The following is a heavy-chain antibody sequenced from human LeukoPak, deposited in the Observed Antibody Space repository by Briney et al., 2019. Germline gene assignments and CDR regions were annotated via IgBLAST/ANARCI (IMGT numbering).Heavy chain of an antibody. CDR2: IYYSGST. D-gene: IGHD2-2*02. V-gene: IGHV4-39*07. Sequence: SETLSLTCTVSGGSISSSSYYWGWIRQPPGKGLEWIGSIYYSGSTYYNPSLKSRVTISVDTSKNQFSLKLSSVTAADTAVYYCARLSKVVPSAISRVYYMDVWGKGTAVTVSS. J-gene: IGHJ6*03. CDR1: GGSISSSSYY. CDR3: ARLSKVVPSAISRVYYMDV.